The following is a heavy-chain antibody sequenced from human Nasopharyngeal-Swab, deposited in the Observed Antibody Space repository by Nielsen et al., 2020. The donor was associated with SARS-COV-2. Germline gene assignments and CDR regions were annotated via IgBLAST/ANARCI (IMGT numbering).Heavy chain of an antibody. V-gene: IGHV3-30*03. Sequence: GGSLRLSCAASGFTFSSYGMHWVRQAPGKGLEWVAVISYDGSNKYYADSVKGRFTISRDNSKNTLYLQMNSLRAEDTAVYYCARGRLWLSYFDYWGQGTLVTVSS. D-gene: IGHD5-18*01. J-gene: IGHJ4*02. CDR1: GFTFSSYG. CDR3: ARGRLWLSYFDY. CDR2: ISYDGSNK.